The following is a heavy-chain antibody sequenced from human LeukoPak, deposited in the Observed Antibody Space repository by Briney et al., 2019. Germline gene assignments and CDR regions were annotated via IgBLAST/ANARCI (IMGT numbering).Heavy chain of an antibody. V-gene: IGHV3-48*03. CDR1: GFTFSSYE. CDR2: ISSSGSTT. D-gene: IGHD6-19*01. J-gene: IGHJ3*01. Sequence: GGSLRLSCAASGFTFSSYEMNWVRQAPGKGLEWVSYISSSGSTTYYADSVKGRFTISRDNAKNSLYLQMNSLRGEDTAVYYCARSMGWRSAFDVWGQGTMVTVSS. CDR3: ARSMGWRSAFDV.